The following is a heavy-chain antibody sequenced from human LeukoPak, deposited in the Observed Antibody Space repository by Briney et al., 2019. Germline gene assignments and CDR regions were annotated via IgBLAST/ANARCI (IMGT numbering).Heavy chain of an antibody. CDR2: XSYDXSNK. V-gene: IGHV3-30*09. CDR3: AKGQEKMTTINWFDP. D-gene: IGHD4-17*01. CDR1: XXTFXTXX. J-gene: IGHJ5*02. Sequence: GRSLRLSCAASXXTFXTXXXXXXXXXXXXXXXWXAVXSYDXSNKWYTDSVKGRFAISRDDSKNTLYLQMNSLRAEDTAVYYCAKGQEKMTTINWFDPWGQRILVTVSS.